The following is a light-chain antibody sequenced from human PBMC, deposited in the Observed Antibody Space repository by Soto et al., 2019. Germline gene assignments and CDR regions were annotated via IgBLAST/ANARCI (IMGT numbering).Light chain of an antibody. CDR3: LLYYGGAQLI. CDR2: STS. CDR1: TGAVTGGYY. J-gene: IGLJ2*01. V-gene: IGLV7-43*01. Sequence: QTVVTQEPSLTVSPGGTVTLTCASSTGAVTGGYYPNWFQWKPGQAPRPLIYSTSNKHSWTPARFSGSLLGGKAALTLSGVQPEDEAEYYCLLYYGGAQLIFGGGTKVTVL.